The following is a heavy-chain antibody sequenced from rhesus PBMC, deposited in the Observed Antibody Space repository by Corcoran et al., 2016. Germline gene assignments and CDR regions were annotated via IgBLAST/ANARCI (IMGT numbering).Heavy chain of an antibody. D-gene: IGHD4-11*01. CDR2: ISASGDAT. CDR3: THYQRGY. CDR1: GFTFTSSD. V-gene: IGHV3-100*02. J-gene: IGHJ4*01. Sequence: DVQLVESGGGLVKPGGSLRLSCVASGFTFTSSDFHLVRQAPGAGLEWGAVISASGDATYSADTVKGRFTIARDNAKNSLFLQMNSLRAEDTAVYYCTHYQRGYWGQGVLVTVSS.